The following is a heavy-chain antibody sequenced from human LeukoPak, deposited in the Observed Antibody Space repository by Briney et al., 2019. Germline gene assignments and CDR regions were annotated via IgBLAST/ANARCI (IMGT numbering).Heavy chain of an antibody. CDR1: GFTFSSYA. Sequence: PGGSLRLSCAASGFTFSSYAMSWVRQAPGKGLEWVSAISGSGGSTYYADSVKGRFTISSDNSKNTLYLQMNSLRAEDTAVYYCAKDLEDSSSLGGYFDYWGQGTLVTVSS. D-gene: IGHD6-6*01. CDR3: AKDLEDSSSLGGYFDY. CDR2: ISGSGGST. J-gene: IGHJ4*02. V-gene: IGHV3-23*01.